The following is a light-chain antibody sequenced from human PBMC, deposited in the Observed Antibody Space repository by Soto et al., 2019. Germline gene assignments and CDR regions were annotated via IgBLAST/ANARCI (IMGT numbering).Light chain of an antibody. V-gene: IGKV1-5*03. Sequence: DVQMTQAPSTLSGSVGDRETITCRASQTISSWLAWYQQKPGKAPKLLIYKASTLKSGVPSRFSGSGSGTEFTLTISSLQPDDFATYYCQHYNSYSEEFGQGNKVDIK. J-gene: IGKJ1*01. CDR3: QHYNSYSEE. CDR2: KAS. CDR1: QTISSW.